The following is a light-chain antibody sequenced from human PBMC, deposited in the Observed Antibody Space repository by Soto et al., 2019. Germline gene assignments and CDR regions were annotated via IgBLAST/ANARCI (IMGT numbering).Light chain of an antibody. CDR1: QTVRNNY. J-gene: IGKJ1*01. CDR2: DAS. Sequence: EIVLTQSPATLSLSPGERATLSCRASQTVRNNYLAWYQQKPGQAPRLLIYDASSRATGIPDRFSGSGSGTDFTLTISRLEPEDFAVYYCQQYGSSPVTFGQGTKVDIK. V-gene: IGKV3-20*01. CDR3: QQYGSSPVT.